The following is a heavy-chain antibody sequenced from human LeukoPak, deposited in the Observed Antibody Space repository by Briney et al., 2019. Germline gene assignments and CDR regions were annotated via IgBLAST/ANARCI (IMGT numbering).Heavy chain of an antibody. CDR3: ARDISVAAADYYFDY. Sequence: GGSLRLSCAVSGLTFSSSWMDWVRQAPGKGLEWVAVISNDGRDKHYADSVKGRFTISRDNSKNTLYLQMNSLRTEDSAVYYCARDISVAAADYYFDYWGQGTLVTVSS. D-gene: IGHD6-13*01. CDR1: GLTFSSSW. V-gene: IGHV3-30*03. J-gene: IGHJ4*02. CDR2: ISNDGRDK.